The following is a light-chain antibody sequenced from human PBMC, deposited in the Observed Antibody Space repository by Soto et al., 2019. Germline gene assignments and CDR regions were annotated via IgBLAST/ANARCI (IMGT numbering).Light chain of an antibody. CDR1: SSDVGAYTY. CDR3: SSYTTSNTLV. CDR2: EVS. V-gene: IGLV2-14*01. J-gene: IGLJ2*01. Sequence: QSALTQPASVSGSPGQSITNSCTGTSSDVGAYTYVSWYQQHPGKAPKLMIFEVSDRPSGVSNRFSGSKSGNTASLTISGLQAEDEADYYCSSYTTSNTLVFGGGTKVTVL.